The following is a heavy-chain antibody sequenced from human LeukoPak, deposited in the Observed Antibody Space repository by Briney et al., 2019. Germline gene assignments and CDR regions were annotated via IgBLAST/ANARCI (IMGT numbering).Heavy chain of an antibody. V-gene: IGHV3-53*01. CDR1: GFTVSSNY. J-gene: IGHJ6*02. Sequence: GGSLRLSCAASGFTVSSNYMSWVRQAPGKGLEWVSVIYSGGSTYYADSVKGRFTISRGNSKNTLYLQMNSLRAEDTAVYYCARGGNDFWSGYYPQKRYYYYGMDVWGQGTTVTVSS. CDR3: ARGGNDFWSGYYPQKRYYYYGMDV. D-gene: IGHD3-3*01. CDR2: IYSGGST.